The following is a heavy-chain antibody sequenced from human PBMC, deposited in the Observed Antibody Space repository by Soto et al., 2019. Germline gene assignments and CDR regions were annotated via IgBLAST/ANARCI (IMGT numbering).Heavy chain of an antibody. D-gene: IGHD2-2*01. J-gene: IGHJ4*02. CDR2: TGLNGRTT. V-gene: IGHV3-23*01. CDR1: GFTFSMSA. Sequence: LRLSCAASGFTFSMSAMSWVRQAPGKGLEWVSTTGLNGRTTYYADSVKGRFTVSRDNSKNTLHLQMNSLRAEDTAVYYCATVHSTSRSFDYWGQGTLVT. CDR3: ATVHSTSRSFDY.